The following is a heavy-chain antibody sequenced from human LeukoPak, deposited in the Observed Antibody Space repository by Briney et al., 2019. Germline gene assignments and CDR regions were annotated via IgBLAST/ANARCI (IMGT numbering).Heavy chain of an antibody. Sequence: GGSLRLSCAASGFTFSSYGMHWVRQAPGKGLEWEAFIRYDGSNKYYADSVKGRFTISRDNSKNTLYLQMNSLRAEDTAVYYCAKDNTTSVTYYYYGMDVWGQGTTVTVSS. V-gene: IGHV3-30*02. CDR3: AKDNTTSVTYYYYGMDV. D-gene: IGHD2/OR15-2a*01. CDR1: GFTFSSYG. CDR2: IRYDGSNK. J-gene: IGHJ6*02.